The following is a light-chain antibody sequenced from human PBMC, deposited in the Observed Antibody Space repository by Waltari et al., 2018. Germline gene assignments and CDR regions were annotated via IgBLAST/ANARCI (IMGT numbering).Light chain of an antibody. CDR3: QVWDSASDHPAVV. J-gene: IGLJ2*01. V-gene: IGLV3-21*04. CDR1: DIGSKS. Sequence: SYVLSQPPSVSVAPGKTARITCGGKDIGSKSVHWYRLKPGQAPVLVIRYDSDRPQGIPEGFSGPKSGSTAALTISRFEGGDEADNYCQVWDSASDHPAVVFGGGTKVTVL. CDR2: YDS.